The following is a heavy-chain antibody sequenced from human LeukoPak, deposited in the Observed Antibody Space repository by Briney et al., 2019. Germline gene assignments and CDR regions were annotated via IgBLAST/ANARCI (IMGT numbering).Heavy chain of an antibody. CDR2: INWSGGST. J-gene: IGHJ4*02. CDR1: GFAFDEHG. Sequence: RAGGSLRLSCTASGFAFDEHGMSWVRHVPGKGLEWVSGINWSGGSTGYADPLRGRFTISRDNAKNSLNLQMDSLRAEDTALYYCARAPITSPFYFDYRGQGTLVTVSS. V-gene: IGHV3-20*04. CDR3: ARAPITSPFYFDY. D-gene: IGHD2-2*01.